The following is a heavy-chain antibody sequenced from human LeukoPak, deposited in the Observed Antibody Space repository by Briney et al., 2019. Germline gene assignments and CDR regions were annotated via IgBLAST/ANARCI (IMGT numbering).Heavy chain of an antibody. CDR3: ARGITMIVVVSYYFDY. Sequence: PSETLSLTRAVYGGSFSGYYWSWIRQPPGKGLEWIGEINHSGSTNYNPSLKSRVTISVDTSKNQFSLKLSSVTAADTAVYYCARGITMIVVVSYYFDYWGQGTLVTVSS. CDR2: INHSGST. V-gene: IGHV4-34*01. CDR1: GGSFSGYY. J-gene: IGHJ4*02. D-gene: IGHD3-22*01.